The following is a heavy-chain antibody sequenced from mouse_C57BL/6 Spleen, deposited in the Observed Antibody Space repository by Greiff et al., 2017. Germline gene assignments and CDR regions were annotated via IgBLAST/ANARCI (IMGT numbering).Heavy chain of an antibody. CDR1: GYAFSSSW. Sequence: KESGPELVKPGASVKISCKASGYAFSSSWMNWVKQRPGKGLEWIGRIYPGDGDTNYNGKFKGKATLTADKSSSTAYMQLSSLTSEDSAVYFCAREGTGYFDYWGQGTTLTVSS. V-gene: IGHV1-82*01. J-gene: IGHJ2*01. D-gene: IGHD3-3*01. CDR2: IYPGDGDT. CDR3: AREGTGYFDY.